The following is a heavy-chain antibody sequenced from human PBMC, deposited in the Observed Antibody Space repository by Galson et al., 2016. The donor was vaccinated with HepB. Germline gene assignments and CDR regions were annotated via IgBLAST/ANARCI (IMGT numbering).Heavy chain of an antibody. Sequence: SLRLSCAASGFTFSDYSMNWVRQAPGKGPEWVSYISSSGSTIYYADSVKGRFTISRDNAKNSLFLQMNSLRAEDTAVYYCARNSGFHDHWGQGTLVTVSS. D-gene: IGHD3-9*01. V-gene: IGHV3-48*01. CDR2: ISSSGSTI. J-gene: IGHJ4*02. CDR1: GFTFSDYS. CDR3: ARNSGFHDH.